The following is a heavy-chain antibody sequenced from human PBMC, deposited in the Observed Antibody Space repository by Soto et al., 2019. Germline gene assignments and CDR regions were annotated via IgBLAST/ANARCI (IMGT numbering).Heavy chain of an antibody. Sequence: GGSLRLSCAASGFTFSSYGMHWVRQAPGKGLEWVAVISYDGSNKYYADSVKGRFTISRDNSKNTLYLQMNSLRAEDTAVYYCAKDGGLWFGELSAFDIWGQGTMVTVSS. CDR3: AKDGGLWFGELSAFDI. CDR2: ISYDGSNK. CDR1: GFTFSSYG. D-gene: IGHD3-10*01. J-gene: IGHJ3*02. V-gene: IGHV3-30*18.